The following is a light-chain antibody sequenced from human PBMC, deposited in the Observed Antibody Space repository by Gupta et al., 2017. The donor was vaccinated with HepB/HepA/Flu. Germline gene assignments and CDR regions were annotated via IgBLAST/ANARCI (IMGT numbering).Light chain of an antibody. V-gene: IGKV1-39*01. CDR2: VTS. J-gene: IGKJ1*01. CDR1: QTIANY. Sequence: DIQMTQSPSSLSASVGDRVTITCRASQTIANYLNWYQQKPGKAPEVLIYVTSRLKSGVPSRFSGSGSETDFTLTISSLQPEGSATYYCQQTYSSFSTFGQGTKVEIK. CDR3: QQTYSSFST.